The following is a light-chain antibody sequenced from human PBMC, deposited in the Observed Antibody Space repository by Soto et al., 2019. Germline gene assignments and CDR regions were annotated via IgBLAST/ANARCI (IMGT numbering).Light chain of an antibody. CDR3: QQYHSTSRN. J-gene: IGKJ4*01. CDR2: WAS. V-gene: IGKV4-1*01. CDR1: QSVLYSSNNKNY. Sequence: DIVMTQSPDSLAVSLGERATINCKSSQSVLYSSNNKNYLAWYQQKPGHPPELLIYWASTRESGVPAQFSGTGTETNFTGAGGTLPAKDVAVYYCQQYHSTSRNFCGGTKVDIK.